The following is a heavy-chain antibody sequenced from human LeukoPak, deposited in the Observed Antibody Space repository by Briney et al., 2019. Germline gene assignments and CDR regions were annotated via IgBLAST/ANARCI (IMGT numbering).Heavy chain of an antibody. J-gene: IGHJ6*03. V-gene: IGHV4-34*01. CDR1: GGSFSGYY. D-gene: IGHD2/OR15-2a*01. Sequence: SETLSLTCAVYGGSFSGYYWSWIRQPPGKGLEWIGEINHSGSTNYNPSLKSRVTISVDTSKNQFSLKLRSVTAADTAVYYCARAPLSGAPYYYYYMDVWGKGTTVTVSS. CDR3: ARAPLSGAPYYYYYMDV. CDR2: INHSGST.